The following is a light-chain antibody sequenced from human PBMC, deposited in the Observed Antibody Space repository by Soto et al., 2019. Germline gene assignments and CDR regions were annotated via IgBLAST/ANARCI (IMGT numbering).Light chain of an antibody. Sequence: QSALTQPASVSGSPGQSITISCTGTSSDVGSYNLVSWYQQHPGKAPKLMIYEVSKRPSGVSNRFSGSKSGNTASLTISGLLAEDEADYYCCSYAGSSTLDVVFGGGTKVTVL. CDR3: CSYAGSSTLDVV. V-gene: IGLV2-23*02. J-gene: IGLJ2*01. CDR2: EVS. CDR1: SSDVGSYNL.